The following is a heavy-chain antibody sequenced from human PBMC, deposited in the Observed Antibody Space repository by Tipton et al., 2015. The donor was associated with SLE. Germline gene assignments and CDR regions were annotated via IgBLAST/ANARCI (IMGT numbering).Heavy chain of an antibody. CDR3: ASRLGVGAIDAFDT. CDR1: GFSINSYF. Sequence: TLSLTCTVSGFSINSYFWSWIRQPAGKELEWIGRISASGNTNYNPSLKSRVTMSIDTSKNQFSLKLSSVTAADTALYFCASRLGVGAIDAFDTWGRGTMVTVSS. J-gene: IGHJ3*02. D-gene: IGHD3-3*01. V-gene: IGHV4-4*07. CDR2: ISASGNT.